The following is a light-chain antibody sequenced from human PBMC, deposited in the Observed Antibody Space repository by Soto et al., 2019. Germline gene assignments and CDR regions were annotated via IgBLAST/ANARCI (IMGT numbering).Light chain of an antibody. V-gene: IGKV3-11*01. Sequence: ESVLTQSPGTLSLSPGERATLSCRASQSVRNYLAWYQQKPGQAPRLLIYDASTRASGIPVRFSGTGYGTDFTLTISSLEPGDFAVYYCQQRSNWPLLTFGGGTKVDIK. CDR2: DAS. CDR1: QSVRNY. CDR3: QQRSNWPLLT. J-gene: IGKJ4*01.